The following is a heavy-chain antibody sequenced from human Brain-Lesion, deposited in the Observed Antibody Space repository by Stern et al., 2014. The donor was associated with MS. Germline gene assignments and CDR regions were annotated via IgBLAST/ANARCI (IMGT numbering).Heavy chain of an antibody. Sequence: QVQLQESGPGLVKPSETLSLTCTVSGGSISSSTYYWAWIRPPPGKGLEWIGNIYYSGFTYDNPSLKSRVTISVDMSKNQFSLKLSSVTAADTAIYYCARHDSVPRPSQLYSARDRGPGYFDYWGQGTLVTVSS. CDR2: IYYSGFT. D-gene: IGHD1-26*01. CDR1: GGSISSSTYY. V-gene: IGHV4-39*01. CDR3: ARHDSVPRPSQLYSARDRGPGYFDY. J-gene: IGHJ4*02.